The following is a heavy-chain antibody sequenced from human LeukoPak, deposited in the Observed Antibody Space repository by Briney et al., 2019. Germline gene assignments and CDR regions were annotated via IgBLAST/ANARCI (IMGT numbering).Heavy chain of an antibody. CDR1: GFTFSSYE. V-gene: IGHV3-48*03. CDR2: ISSSGSTI. Sequence: GGSLRLSCAASGFTFSSYEMNWVRQAPGKGLEWVSYISSSGSTIYYADSVKGRFTISRDNAENSLYLQMNSLRAEDTAVYYCARGPSDYDSSGYYIFYRYYMDVWGKGTTVTVSS. D-gene: IGHD3-22*01. CDR3: ARGPSDYDSSGYYIFYRYYMDV. J-gene: IGHJ6*03.